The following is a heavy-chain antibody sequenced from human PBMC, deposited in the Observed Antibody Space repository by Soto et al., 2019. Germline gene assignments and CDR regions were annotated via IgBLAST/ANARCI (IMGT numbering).Heavy chain of an antibody. CDR2: VFYSGST. CDR3: ARERHCSGGSCIDY. J-gene: IGHJ4*02. V-gene: IGHV4-61*01. D-gene: IGHD2-15*01. Sequence: PSETPSLTCTVSGVYVISGSYYCGCVGQPPGKRLEWIGYVFYSGSTNYNPSLQSRVTISVDTSKNQLSLKLSSVTAADTAVYYCARERHCSGGSCIDYWGQGTLVTVSS. CDR1: GVYVISGSYY.